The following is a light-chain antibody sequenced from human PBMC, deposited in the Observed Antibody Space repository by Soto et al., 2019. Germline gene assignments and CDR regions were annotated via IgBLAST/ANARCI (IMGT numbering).Light chain of an antibody. CDR1: SSSIGSNH. Sequence: QSVLTQPPSLSAAPGQKVTISCSGGSSSIGSNHVSWYQHLPGTAPKLLIYENNKRPSGIPDRFSGSKSGASATLVITGLQAGDEADYYCGTWDKSLGGGGLFGTGTKLTVL. CDR3: GTWDKSLGGGGL. V-gene: IGLV1-51*02. CDR2: ENN. J-gene: IGLJ1*01.